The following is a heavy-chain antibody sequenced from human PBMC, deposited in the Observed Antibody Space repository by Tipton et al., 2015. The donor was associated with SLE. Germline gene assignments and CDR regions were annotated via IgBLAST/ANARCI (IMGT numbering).Heavy chain of an antibody. CDR1: RFTFSNYW. CDR2: IKQDGSAK. J-gene: IGHJ2*01. CDR3: AKGRGTLYQNWHFDL. V-gene: IGHV3-7*03. Sequence: GSLRLSCAASRFTFSNYWMSWVRQAPGKGLEWVANIKQDGSAKYYVDSVKGRFTISRDNAKNSLYLQMNSLRAEDTAIYYCAKGRGTLYQNWHFDLWGRGSLVTVSS. D-gene: IGHD1-26*01.